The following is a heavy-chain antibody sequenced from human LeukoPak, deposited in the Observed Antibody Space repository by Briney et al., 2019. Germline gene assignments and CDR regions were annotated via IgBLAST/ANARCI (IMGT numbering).Heavy chain of an antibody. Sequence: SETLSLTCAVSGGSFSGYYWTWIRQPPGKGLEWIGEINHSGSANYNPSLMSRVTISLDTSKNHFSLNLSSVTAADTAVYYCARGQCTVTTHWGQGTLVTVSS. J-gene: IGHJ4*02. D-gene: IGHD4-17*01. V-gene: IGHV4-34*01. CDR2: INHSGSA. CDR1: GGSFSGYY. CDR3: ARGQCTVTTH.